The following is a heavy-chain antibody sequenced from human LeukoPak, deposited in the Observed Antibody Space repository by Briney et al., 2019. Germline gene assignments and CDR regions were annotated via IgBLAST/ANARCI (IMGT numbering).Heavy chain of an antibody. CDR3: AKDLRLTYYDFWSGPN. J-gene: IGHJ4*02. Sequence: GGSLRFSCAASGFTFSSYAVTWVRQAPGKGLEWVSAISGSGGSTYYADSVKGRFTISRDNSKNTLYLQMNSLRAEDTAVYYCAKDLRLTYYDFWSGPNWGQGTLVTVSS. V-gene: IGHV3-23*01. CDR2: ISGSGGST. CDR1: GFTFSSYA. D-gene: IGHD3-3*01.